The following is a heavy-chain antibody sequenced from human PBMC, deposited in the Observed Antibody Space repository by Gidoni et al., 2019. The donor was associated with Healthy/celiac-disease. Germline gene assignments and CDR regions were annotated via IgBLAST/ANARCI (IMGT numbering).Heavy chain of an antibody. V-gene: IGHV3-30-3*01. Sequence: QVQLVESGGVVVQPGRSLRLSCAASGFTFSSYAMHWVRQAPGKGLEWVAVISYDGSNKYYADSVKGRFTISRDNSKNTLYLQMNSLRAEDTAVYYCASFVKRLGEVSFFDYWGQGTLVTVSS. D-gene: IGHD3-16*02. CDR3: ASFVKRLGEVSFFDY. J-gene: IGHJ4*02. CDR1: GFTFSSYA. CDR2: ISYDGSNK.